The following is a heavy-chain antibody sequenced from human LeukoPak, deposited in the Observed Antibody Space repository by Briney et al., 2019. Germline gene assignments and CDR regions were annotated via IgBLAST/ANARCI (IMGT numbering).Heavy chain of an antibody. J-gene: IGHJ6*02. Sequence: PGGSLRLSCAASGFTFNSYEMHWVRRAPGKGLEWVAVISYDGSNKYYADFVKGRFTFSRDNSKNTVHLQMNSLRAEDTAVYYCARGRSRERAYGMDVRGPGTTVTVSS. V-gene: IGHV3-30-3*01. CDR2: ISYDGSNK. D-gene: IGHD6-6*01. CDR1: GFTFNSYE. CDR3: ARGRSRERAYGMDV.